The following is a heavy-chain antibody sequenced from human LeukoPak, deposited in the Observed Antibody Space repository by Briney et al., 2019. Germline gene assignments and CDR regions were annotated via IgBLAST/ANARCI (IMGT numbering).Heavy chain of an antibody. J-gene: IGHJ4*02. Sequence: PSETLSLTCTVSGGSISSYYWSWIRQPPGKGLEWIGYIYYSGSTNYNPSLKSRVTISVDTSKNQFSLKLSSVTAADTAVYYCARNRGGYGFFDYWGQGTLVTVSS. CDR3: ARNRGGYGFFDY. D-gene: IGHD5-12*01. CDR2: IYYSGST. V-gene: IGHV4-59*01. CDR1: GGSISSYY.